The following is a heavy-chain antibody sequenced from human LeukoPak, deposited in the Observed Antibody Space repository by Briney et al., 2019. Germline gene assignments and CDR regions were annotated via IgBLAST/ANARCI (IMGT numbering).Heavy chain of an antibody. CDR1: GYSFTNYW. CDR2: IYPGDSDI. J-gene: IGHJ4*02. V-gene: IGHV5-51*01. D-gene: IGHD5-18*01. CDR3: ARHEMGIKLWSYES. Sequence: GESLKISCQASGYSFTNYWIAWVRQMPGRGLEWMWIIYPGDSDIRYRTSFRGQVTFSADKSSNTAYLQWSSLTASDTAMYFCARHEMGIKLWSYESWGQGTLVTVSS.